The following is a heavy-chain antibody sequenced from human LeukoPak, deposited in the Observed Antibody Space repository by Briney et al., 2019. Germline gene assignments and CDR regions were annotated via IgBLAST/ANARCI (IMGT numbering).Heavy chain of an antibody. CDR1: GGTFSSYA. CDR3: ARDDYYGSGSYRKNNWFDP. CDR2: IIPIFGTA. Sequence: SVKVSCKASGGTFSSYAISWVRQAPGQGLEWMGGIIPIFGTANYAQKFQGRVTITADKSTSTAYMELSSLRSEDTAVYYCARDDYYGSGSYRKNNWFDPWGQGTLVTVSS. V-gene: IGHV1-69*06. J-gene: IGHJ5*02. D-gene: IGHD3-10*01.